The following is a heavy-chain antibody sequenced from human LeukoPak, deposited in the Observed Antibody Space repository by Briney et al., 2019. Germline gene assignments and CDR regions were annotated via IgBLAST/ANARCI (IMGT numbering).Heavy chain of an antibody. J-gene: IGHJ4*02. D-gene: IGHD7-27*01. CDR1: GGSISSYY. CDR2: IHYSGST. Sequence: SETLSLTCTVSGGSISSYYWSWIRQPPGKGLEWIGYIHYSGSTNYNPSLKSRVTISVDTSKNQFSLKLSSVTAADTAVYYCARGKNPLEVSLGYWGQGTLVTVSS. CDR3: ARGKNPLEVSLGY. V-gene: IGHV4-59*01.